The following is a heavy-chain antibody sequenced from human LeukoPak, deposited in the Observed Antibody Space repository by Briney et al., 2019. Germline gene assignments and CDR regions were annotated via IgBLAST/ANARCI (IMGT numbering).Heavy chain of an antibody. CDR3: ARDRVLRGVIEY. Sequence: PGGSLRLSCAASGFTFSSYSMNWVRQAPGKRLEWVSSISSSSSYIYYADSVEGRFTISRDNAKNSLYLQMNSLRAEDTAVYYCARDRVLRGVIEYWGQGTLVTVSS. V-gene: IGHV3-21*01. D-gene: IGHD3-10*01. CDR1: GFTFSSYS. CDR2: ISSSSSYI. J-gene: IGHJ4*02.